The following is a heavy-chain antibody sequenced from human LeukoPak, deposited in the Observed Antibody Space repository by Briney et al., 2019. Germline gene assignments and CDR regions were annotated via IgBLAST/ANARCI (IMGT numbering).Heavy chain of an antibody. D-gene: IGHD3-22*01. CDR3: ARYSIRTYYYDSSGLDP. V-gene: IGHV3-74*01. Sequence: GGSLRLSCAASGFTFSSYWMHWVRQAPGKGLVWVSRINSDGSSTSYADSVKGRFTISRDNAKNTLYLQMNSLRAEDTAVYYCARYSIRTYYYDSSGLDPWGKRTMVTVSS. J-gene: IGHJ5*02. CDR1: GFTFSSYW. CDR2: INSDGSST.